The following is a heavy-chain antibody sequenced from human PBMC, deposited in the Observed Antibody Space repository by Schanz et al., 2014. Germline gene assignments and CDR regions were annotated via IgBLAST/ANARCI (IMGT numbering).Heavy chain of an antibody. D-gene: IGHD3-3*01. CDR3: VTEKRMESGTWAKAFDI. CDR2: MNSKTGNT. J-gene: IGHJ3*02. Sequence: QVQLVQSGAEVKKPGASVKVSCEASGYTFTSYDINWVRQATGQGLEWMGWMNSKTGNTGYAQRFQGRVTMTRNTSTTTVYMELSSLRSDDTAMYYCVTEKRMESGTWAKAFDIWGQGTWVTVSS. CDR1: GYTFTSYD. V-gene: IGHV1-8*01.